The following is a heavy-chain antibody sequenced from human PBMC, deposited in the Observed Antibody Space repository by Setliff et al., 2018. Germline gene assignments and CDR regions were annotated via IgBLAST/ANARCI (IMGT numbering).Heavy chain of an antibody. V-gene: IGHV4-4*02. Sequence: SETLSLTCGVSGSSITSSNWWSWVRQAPGKGLEWVGQIFHSGSTHFNPSLKSRLTMSVDQSKNQFSLRLRSVTAADTAVYYCARLESLGDLSLYGLWFDPWGQGTLVPVSS. CDR2: IFHSGST. CDR3: ARLESLGDLSLYGLWFDP. CDR1: GSSITSSNW. J-gene: IGHJ5*02. D-gene: IGHD3-16*02.